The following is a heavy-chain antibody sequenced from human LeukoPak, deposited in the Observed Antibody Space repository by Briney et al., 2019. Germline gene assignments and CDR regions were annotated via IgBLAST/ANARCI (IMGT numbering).Heavy chain of an antibody. CDR1: GGSIIHGSYY. J-gene: IGHJ6*03. D-gene: IGHD3-22*01. CDR2: IYYTGIT. V-gene: IGHV4-39*07. Sequence: SETLSLTCNVSGGSIIHGSYYWGWIRQPPGKGLEWIGSIYYTGITYYNPSLKSRVTLTVDTSTNQSSLRLTSMTAADTALYFCARVHYDTSGYRYYYYYMDVWGKGTTVTVSS. CDR3: ARVHYDTSGYRYYYYYMDV.